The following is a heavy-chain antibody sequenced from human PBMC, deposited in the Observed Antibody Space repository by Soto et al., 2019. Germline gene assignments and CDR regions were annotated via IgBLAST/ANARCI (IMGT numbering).Heavy chain of an antibody. CDR1: GGSINNYY. Sequence: KPSETLSLTCTVSGGSINNYYWSWIRQPPGKRVEWIGYIFYSGSPTYNPSLKSRVTMSVDTSKNQFSLNLRSVTAADTAVYYCARGSDYGRYWGQGTLVTVS. D-gene: IGHD4-17*01. CDR2: IFYSGSP. J-gene: IGHJ4*02. V-gene: IGHV4-59*01. CDR3: ARGSDYGRY.